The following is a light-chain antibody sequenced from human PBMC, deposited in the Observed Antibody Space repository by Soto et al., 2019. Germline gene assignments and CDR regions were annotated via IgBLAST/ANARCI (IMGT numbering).Light chain of an antibody. Sequence: QSVLAQPAFVSGSPGQSITISCTGTSSDVGGYNYVSWYQHPPGKAPKLMISEVSNRPSGVSNRFSGSKSGNTASLTISGLQAEDEADYYCSSYTRTSTRVFGTATNVTVL. CDR1: SSDVGGYNY. J-gene: IGLJ1*01. V-gene: IGLV2-14*01. CDR2: EVS. CDR3: SSYTRTSTRV.